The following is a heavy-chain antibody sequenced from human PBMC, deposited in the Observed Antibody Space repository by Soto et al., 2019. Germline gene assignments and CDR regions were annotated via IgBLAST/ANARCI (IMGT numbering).Heavy chain of an antibody. CDR1: GGSISSGDYY. D-gene: IGHD2-8*01. CDR2: IYYSGST. Sequence: SETLSLTCTVSGGSISSGDYYWSWIRQPPGKGLEWIGYIYYSGSTYYNPSLKSRVTISVDTSKNQFSLKLSSVTAADTAVYYCARVPYCTNGVCFSYYYYGMDVWGQGTTVTVSS. J-gene: IGHJ6*02. CDR3: ARVPYCTNGVCFSYYYYGMDV. V-gene: IGHV4-30-4*01.